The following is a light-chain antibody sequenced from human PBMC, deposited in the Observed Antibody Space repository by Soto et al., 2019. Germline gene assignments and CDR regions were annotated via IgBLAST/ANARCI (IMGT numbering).Light chain of an antibody. CDR2: GAS. CDR1: QIVRSNY. Sequence: EIVLTQSPGTRSLSPGERATLSCRASQIVRSNYLAWYQQKVGQAPRLLMSGASSRATGIPDRFSGSGSGTDFTLTISRLEPEDFAVYYCQQYGTSRELTFGGGTKVGIK. V-gene: IGKV3-20*01. J-gene: IGKJ4*01. CDR3: QQYGTSRELT.